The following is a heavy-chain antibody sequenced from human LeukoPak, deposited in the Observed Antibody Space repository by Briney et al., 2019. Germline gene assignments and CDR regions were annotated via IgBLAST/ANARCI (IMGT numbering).Heavy chain of an antibody. V-gene: IGHV3-15*01. J-gene: IGHJ4*02. CDR2: IQHGGTT. CDR1: GFSFNGAW. D-gene: IGHD2-15*01. CDR3: TTVTHFYL. Sequence: PGGCLRLSCATSGFSFNGAWLSWVRQAPGKGLEWIGRIQHGGTTDYAAPVKGRFTISRDDSKATLYLQINSLKTEDTAIYYCTTVTHFYLGGQGTLVTVSS.